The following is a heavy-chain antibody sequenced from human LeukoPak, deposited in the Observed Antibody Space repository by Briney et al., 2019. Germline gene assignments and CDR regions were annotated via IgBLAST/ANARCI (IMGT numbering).Heavy chain of an antibody. CDR2: ISYDGSNK. V-gene: IGHV3-30*04. CDR3: ARSRWLQLNYYYYYMDV. J-gene: IGHJ6*03. CDR1: GFTFSSYA. Sequence: GGSLRLSCAASGFTFSSYAMHWVRQAPGKGLEWVAVISYDGSNKYYADPVKGRFTISRDNSKNTLYLQMNSLRAEDTAVYYCARSRWLQLNYYYYYMDVWGKGTTVTVSS. D-gene: IGHD5-24*01.